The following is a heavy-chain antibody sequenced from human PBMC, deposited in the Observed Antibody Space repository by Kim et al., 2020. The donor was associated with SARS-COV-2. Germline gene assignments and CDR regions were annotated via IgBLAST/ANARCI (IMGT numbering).Heavy chain of an antibody. CDR2: GGT. J-gene: IGHJ4*02. V-gene: IGHV1-2*02. D-gene: IGHD3-16*02. Sequence: GGTKYAQKFQGSVTMTRDTSISTVYLELTSLESDDTAVYYCARSSLLDFDYWGQGTLVTVSS. CDR3: ARSSLLDFDY.